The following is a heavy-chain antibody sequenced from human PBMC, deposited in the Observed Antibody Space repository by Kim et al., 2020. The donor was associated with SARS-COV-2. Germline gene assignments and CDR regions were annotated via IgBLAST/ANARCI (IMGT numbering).Heavy chain of an antibody. Sequence: SETLSLTCTVSGGSISSSSYYWGWIRQPPGKGLEWIGSIYYSGSTYYNPSLKSRVTISVDTSKNQFSLKLSSVTAADTAVYYCARRAVVVVDGPLTRYFDLWGRGTLVTVSS. D-gene: IGHD2-15*01. CDR2: IYYSGST. CDR3: ARRAVVVVDGPLTRYFDL. V-gene: IGHV4-39*01. CDR1: GGSISSSSYY. J-gene: IGHJ2*01.